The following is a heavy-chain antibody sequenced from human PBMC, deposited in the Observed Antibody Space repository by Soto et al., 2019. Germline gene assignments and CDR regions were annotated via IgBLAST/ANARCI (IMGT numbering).Heavy chain of an antibody. CDR3: ARTIHYYDSSGPPNYYFDY. Sequence: PSETLSLTCTVSGGSISSGGYYWSWIRQHPGKGLEWIGYIYYSGSTYYNPSLKSRVTISVDTSKNQLTLKLSSVTAADTAVYYCARTIHYYDSSGPPNYYFDYWGQGTLVTVSS. D-gene: IGHD3-22*01. J-gene: IGHJ4*02. CDR1: GGSISSGGYY. CDR2: IYYSGST. V-gene: IGHV4-31*03.